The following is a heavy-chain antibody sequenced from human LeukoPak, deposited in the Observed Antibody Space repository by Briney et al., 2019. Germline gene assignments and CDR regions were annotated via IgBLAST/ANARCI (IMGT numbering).Heavy chain of an antibody. CDR1: GFTVSSNY. D-gene: IGHD1-1*01. CDR2: IYSGGST. CDR3: ARDPRDWNDFQH. V-gene: IGHV3-53*01. J-gene: IGHJ1*01. Sequence: GGSLRLSCAASGFTVSSNYMSWVRQAPGKGLEWVSVIYSGGSTYYADSVKGRFTISRDNSKNTLYLQMNSLRAEDTAVYYCARDPRDWNDFQHWGQGTLVTVSS.